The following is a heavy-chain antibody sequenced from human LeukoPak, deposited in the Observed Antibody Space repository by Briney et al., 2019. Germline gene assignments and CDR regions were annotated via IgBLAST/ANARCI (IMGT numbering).Heavy chain of an antibody. Sequence: SETLSLTCTVSGGSISSYYWSWIRQPPGKGLEWIGYIYYSGSTNYNPSLKSRVTISVDTSKNQLSLKLSSVTAADTAVYYCASLSVGYYYDSSGYYGFQYWGQGTLVTVSS. V-gene: IGHV4-59*12. CDR3: ASLSVGYYYDSSGYYGFQY. D-gene: IGHD3-22*01. CDR2: IYYSGST. J-gene: IGHJ1*01. CDR1: GGSISSYY.